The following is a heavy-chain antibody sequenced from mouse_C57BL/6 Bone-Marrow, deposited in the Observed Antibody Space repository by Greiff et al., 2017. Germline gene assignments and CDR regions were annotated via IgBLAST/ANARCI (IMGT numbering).Heavy chain of an antibody. CDR1: GYTFTSYW. V-gene: IGHV1-72*01. CDR3: ARWDGFYAMDY. J-gene: IGHJ4*01. CDR2: IDPISGGT. Sequence: QVQLQQPGAELVKPGASVKLSCKASGYTFTSYWMHWVKQRPGRGLEWIGRIDPISGGTKYNEKFKSKATLTVDKPSSTAYMQLSSLTSEDSAVYYCARWDGFYAMDYWGQGTSVTVSS. D-gene: IGHD2-3*01.